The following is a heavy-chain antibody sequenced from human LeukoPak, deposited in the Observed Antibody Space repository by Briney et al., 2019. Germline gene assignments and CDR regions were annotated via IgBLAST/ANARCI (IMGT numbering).Heavy chain of an antibody. D-gene: IGHD3-16*02. CDR1: GYTFTSYD. V-gene: IGHV1-8*01. Sequence: ASVKVSCKASGYTFTSYDINWVRQATGQGLEWMGWMNPNSGNTGYAQKFQGSVTMTRNTSISTAYMELSSLRSEDTAVYYCARGQERLGELSLLYWGQGTLVTVSS. CDR3: ARGQERLGELSLLY. J-gene: IGHJ4*02. CDR2: MNPNSGNT.